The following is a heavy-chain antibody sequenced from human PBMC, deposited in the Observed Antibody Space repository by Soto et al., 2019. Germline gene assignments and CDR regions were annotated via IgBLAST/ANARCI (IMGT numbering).Heavy chain of an antibody. D-gene: IGHD5-18*01. CDR1: GFTFSSYA. CDR3: AKDRLWIQLWESPFDY. Sequence: PGGSLRLSCAASGFTFSSYAMSWVRQAPGKGLEWVSAISGSGGSTYYADSVKGRFTISRDNSKNTLYLQMNSLRAEDTAVYYCAKDRLWIQLWESPFDYWGQGTLVTVSS. J-gene: IGHJ4*02. CDR2: ISGSGGST. V-gene: IGHV3-23*01.